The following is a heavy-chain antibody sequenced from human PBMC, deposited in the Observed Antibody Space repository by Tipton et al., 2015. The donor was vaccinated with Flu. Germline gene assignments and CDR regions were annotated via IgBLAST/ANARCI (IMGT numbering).Heavy chain of an antibody. V-gene: IGHV3-30*02. Sequence: SGFTFSSYGMHWVRQAPGKGLEWVAFIRYDGGNNYYADSVKGRFTTPRDNSKNTLYLQMTSLRAEDTAVYYCAKDKVTTSRYGMDVWGQGTTVTVSS. CDR3: AKDKVTTSRYGMDV. D-gene: IGHD4-17*01. CDR2: IRYDGGNN. J-gene: IGHJ6*02. CDR1: GFTFSSYG.